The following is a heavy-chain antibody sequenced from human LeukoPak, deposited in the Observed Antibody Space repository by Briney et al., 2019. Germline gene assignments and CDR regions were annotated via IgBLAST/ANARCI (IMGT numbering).Heavy chain of an antibody. J-gene: IGHJ4*02. V-gene: IGHV3-48*01. CDR1: GFTFSSYS. Sequence: QPGGSLRLSCAASGFTFSSYSMNWVRQAPGKGLEWVSYISSSSSTIYYADSVKGRFTISRDNAKNSLYLQMNSLRAEDTAVYYCAKDLGAARPRGFDYWGQGTLVTVSS. CDR3: AKDLGAARPRGFDY. CDR2: ISSSSSTI. D-gene: IGHD6-6*01.